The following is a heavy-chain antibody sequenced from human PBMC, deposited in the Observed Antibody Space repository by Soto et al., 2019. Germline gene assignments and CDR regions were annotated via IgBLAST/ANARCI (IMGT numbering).Heavy chain of an antibody. CDR3: AKYDLLRLGELSSFDY. CDR2: ISGSGGST. D-gene: IGHD3-16*02. J-gene: IGHJ4*02. Sequence: EVQLLESGGGLVQPGGSLRLSCAASGFTFSTYAMSWVRQAPGKGLEWVSVISGSGGSTYYADSVKGRFTISRDNSKNTLYLQMNSLRAEDTAVYYCAKYDLLRLGELSSFDYWGQGTLVTVSS. V-gene: IGHV3-23*01. CDR1: GFTFSTYA.